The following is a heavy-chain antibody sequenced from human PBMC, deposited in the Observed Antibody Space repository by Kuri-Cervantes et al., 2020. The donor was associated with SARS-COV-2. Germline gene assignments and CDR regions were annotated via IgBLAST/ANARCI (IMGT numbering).Heavy chain of an antibody. D-gene: IGHD2-2*01. CDR2: INTATGNT. Sequence: ASVKVSCKASGYTFSSYAIHWVRQAPGQGLEWMGWINTATGNTHYSQKFQGRVTISRDTAASTEYMDLNSLRSEDTAVHYCAREVGYCDSGRCYGLDAFDIWGQGTMVTVSS. CDR3: AREVGYCDSGRCYGLDAFDI. J-gene: IGHJ3*02. CDR1: GYTFSSYA. V-gene: IGHV1-3*04.